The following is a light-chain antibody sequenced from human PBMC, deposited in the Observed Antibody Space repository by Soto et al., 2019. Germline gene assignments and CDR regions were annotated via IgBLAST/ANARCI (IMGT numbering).Light chain of an antibody. J-gene: IGKJ4*01. CDR3: QHYNNWPLT. CDR2: ATS. V-gene: IGKV3-15*01. CDR1: QSVSSN. Sequence: EIVMTQSPATLSVSPGERASLSFRASQSVSSNLAWYQQKPGQTPRLLIYATSTRATGIPARFSGSGSGTEFTLTISSLQYEDFAVYYCQHYNNWPLTFGGGTKVDIK.